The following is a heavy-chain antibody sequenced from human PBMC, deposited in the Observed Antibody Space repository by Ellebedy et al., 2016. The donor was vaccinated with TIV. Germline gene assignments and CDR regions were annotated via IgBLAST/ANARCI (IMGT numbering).Heavy chain of an antibody. V-gene: IGHV3-23*01. CDR2: FGGRSTTT. Sequence: GESLNISXAASGFTFSSYAMSWLRQAPGKGLEWVSVFGGRSTTTYYADSVKDRFTISRDNSKNTLFLQMNSLRGDDTARYYCAKISPTHRGAFDIWGQGTMVTVSS. J-gene: IGHJ3*02. CDR1: GFTFSSYA. CDR3: AKISPTHRGAFDI. D-gene: IGHD3-3*02.